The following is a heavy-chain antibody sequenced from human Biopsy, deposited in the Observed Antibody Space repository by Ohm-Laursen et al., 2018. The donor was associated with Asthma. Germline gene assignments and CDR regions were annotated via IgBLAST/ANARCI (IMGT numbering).Heavy chain of an antibody. V-gene: IGHV1-18*01. Sequence: SSVKVSCKTSGYTFNSAGITWVRQAPGQGLEWMGWISVYNGNTKVAQKLQDRVTMITDTSTGTAYMELRSLRSDDTAVYFCARAVDYSHYYGIDVWGQGTTVTVS. J-gene: IGHJ6*02. CDR1: GYTFNSAG. CDR2: ISVYNGNT. D-gene: IGHD3-10*01. CDR3: ARAVDYSHYYGIDV.